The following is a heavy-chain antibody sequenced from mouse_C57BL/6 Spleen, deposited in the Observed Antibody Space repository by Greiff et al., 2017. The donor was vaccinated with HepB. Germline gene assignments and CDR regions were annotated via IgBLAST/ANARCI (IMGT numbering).Heavy chain of an antibody. J-gene: IGHJ4*01. Sequence: VQLKESGPELVKPGASVKISCKASGYSFTGYYMNWVKQSPEKSLEWIGEINPSTGGTTYNQKFKAKATLTVDKSSSTAYMQLKSLTSEDSAVYYCARSPRDAMDYWGQGTSVTVSS. CDR2: INPSTGGT. CDR1: GYSFTGYY. V-gene: IGHV1-42*01. CDR3: ARSPRDAMDY.